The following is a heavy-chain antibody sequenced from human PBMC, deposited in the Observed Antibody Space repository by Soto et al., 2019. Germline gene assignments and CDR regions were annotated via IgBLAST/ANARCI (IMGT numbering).Heavy chain of an antibody. D-gene: IGHD3-10*02. CDR2: MSYDGSDT. CDR1: VFIFSNNG. J-gene: IGHJ4*02. Sequence: GALRLSCVGSVFIFSNNGMHWVRQTPGKGLEWVAFMSYDGSDTFYADSVKGRFTISRDNSKNTLFLHMSNLRAEDTAMYYCTIVRVADSALDHWGQGTLVTVSS. CDR3: TIVRVADSALDH. V-gene: IGHV3-30*02.